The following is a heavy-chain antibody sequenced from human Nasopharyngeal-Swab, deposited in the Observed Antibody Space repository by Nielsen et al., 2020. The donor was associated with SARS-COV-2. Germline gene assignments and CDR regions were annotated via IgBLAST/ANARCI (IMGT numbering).Heavy chain of an antibody. Sequence: GESLKISCATSGFTFSSYGMHWVRQAPGKGLEWVAVVWDDGGDKHYADSVKGRFTIPRDNSKNTLYLQMNSLRAEDTAVYYCARDPPDDSSGHFSFDYWGQGTLVTVSS. D-gene: IGHD3-22*01. CDR3: ARDPPDDSSGHFSFDY. CDR1: GFTFSSYG. CDR2: VWDDGGDK. J-gene: IGHJ4*02. V-gene: IGHV3-33*01.